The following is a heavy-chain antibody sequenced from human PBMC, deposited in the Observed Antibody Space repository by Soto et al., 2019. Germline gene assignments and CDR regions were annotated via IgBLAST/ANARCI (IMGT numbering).Heavy chain of an antibody. Sequence: GASVEVSCKASGYTFTSYGISWVRQAPGQGLEWMGWISAYNGNTNYAQKLQGRVTMTTDTSTSTAYMELRSLRSDDTAVYYCARASGSQWRGWFDTWGQGTLVTVSS. CDR3: ARASGSQWRGWFDT. V-gene: IGHV1-18*04. D-gene: IGHD1-26*01. J-gene: IGHJ5*02. CDR2: ISAYNGNT. CDR1: GYTFTSYG.